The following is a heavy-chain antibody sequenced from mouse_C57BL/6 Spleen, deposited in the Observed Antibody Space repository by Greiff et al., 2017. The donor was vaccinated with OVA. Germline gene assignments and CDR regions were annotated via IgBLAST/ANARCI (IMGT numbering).Heavy chain of an antibody. Sequence: QVQLQQPGAELVKPGASVKMSCKASGYTFTSYWITWVKQRPGQGLEWIGDIYPGSGSTNYNEKFKSKATLTVDTSSSTAYMQLSSLTSEDSAVYYCARGKDYYGRGAWFAYWGQGTLVTVSA. CDR1: GYTFTSYW. J-gene: IGHJ3*01. CDR2: IYPGSGST. D-gene: IGHD1-1*01. V-gene: IGHV1-55*01. CDR3: ARGKDYYGRGAWFAY.